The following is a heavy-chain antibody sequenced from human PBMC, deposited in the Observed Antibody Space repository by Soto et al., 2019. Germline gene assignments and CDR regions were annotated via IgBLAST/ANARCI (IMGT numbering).Heavy chain of an antibody. J-gene: IGHJ4*02. Sequence: ESGGGVVQPGKSLRLSCAGSGFTFSSYGMDWVRQAPGKGLEWVAVISYDGSNKYYADSVKVRFTISRDNSKNTLYLQMSSLRAVDTAVYYCAKDRMGAGVRGYFDYWGQGTLVTVSS. CDR1: GFTFSSYG. D-gene: IGHD3-10*01. V-gene: IGHV3-30*18. CDR2: ISYDGSNK. CDR3: AKDRMGAGVRGYFDY.